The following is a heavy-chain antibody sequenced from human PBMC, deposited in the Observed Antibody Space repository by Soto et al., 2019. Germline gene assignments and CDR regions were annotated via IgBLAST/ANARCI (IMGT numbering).Heavy chain of an antibody. V-gene: IGHV3-23*01. Sequence: PGGSMRLSCAASGFTFSSYAMSWARQAPGKGLEWVSAISGSGGSTYYADSVKGRFTISRDNSKNTLYLQMNSLRAEDTAIYYCAKFARLSTSFYSRWFDPWGQGTLVTVSS. CDR2: ISGSGGST. CDR3: AKFARLSTSFYSRWFDP. D-gene: IGHD2-2*01. CDR1: GFTFSSYA. J-gene: IGHJ5*02.